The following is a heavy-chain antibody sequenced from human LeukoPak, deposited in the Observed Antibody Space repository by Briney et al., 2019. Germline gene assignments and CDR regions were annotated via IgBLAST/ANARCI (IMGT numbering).Heavy chain of an antibody. CDR1: GFTFSSYG. V-gene: IGHV3-64D*06. CDR3: VRDLGRDSSGYVLDY. CDR2: IGSNGVNT. J-gene: IGHJ4*02. Sequence: PGGSLRLSCSASGFTFSSYGLYWVRQAPGKGLEYVSGIGSNGVNTYYPDSVKGRFSISRDNSKNTLYLQMSSLRAEDTAVYYCVRDLGRDSSGYVLDYWGQGTLVTVSS. D-gene: IGHD3-22*01.